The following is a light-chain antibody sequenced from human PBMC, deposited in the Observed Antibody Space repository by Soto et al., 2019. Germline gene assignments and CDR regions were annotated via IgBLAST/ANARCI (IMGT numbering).Light chain of an antibody. CDR2: EVN. J-gene: IGLJ2*01. CDR3: SSYADTDNLV. CDR1: SSDVGGYHY. Sequence: QSALTQPPSASGSPGQSVTISCTGTSSDVGGYHYVSWYQQHPGKAPKLMIYEVNKRPSGVPDRFSGSKSGNTASLTASGLQAEDEADYYCSSYADTDNLVFGGGTKLTVL. V-gene: IGLV2-8*01.